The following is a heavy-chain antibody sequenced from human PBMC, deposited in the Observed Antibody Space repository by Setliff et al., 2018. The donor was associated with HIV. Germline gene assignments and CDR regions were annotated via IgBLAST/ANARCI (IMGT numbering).Heavy chain of an antibody. J-gene: IGHJ4*02. CDR1: GFTFSDYN. V-gene: IGHV3-21*04. D-gene: IGHD3-22*01. CDR2: ISYDSRFI. CDR3: ARDRASSGYYARFDH. Sequence: GGSLRLSCAASGFTFSDYNMNWVRQAPGKGLEWVSYISYDSRFIYHADSMKGRFTISRDNAKKLVYLQMNSLRAEDTAIYYCARDRASSGYYARFDHWGQGTLVTVSS.